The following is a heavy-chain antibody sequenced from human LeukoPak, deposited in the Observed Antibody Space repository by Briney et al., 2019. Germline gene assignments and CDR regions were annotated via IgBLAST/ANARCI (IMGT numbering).Heavy chain of an antibody. CDR2: IYYSGSN. J-gene: IGHJ3*02. V-gene: IGHV4-59*01. D-gene: IGHD4-17*01. CDR3: ARGLGYGEYLVPFDI. Sequence: KPSETLSLTCTLSGLPIRTYYWSGLRQPPGKGLEWIGYIYYSGSNNYNPSLKRRVTISVDTSKNQFSLRLTSVTAADTAVYYCARGLGYGEYLVPFDIWGRGTMVTVSS. CDR1: GLPIRTYY.